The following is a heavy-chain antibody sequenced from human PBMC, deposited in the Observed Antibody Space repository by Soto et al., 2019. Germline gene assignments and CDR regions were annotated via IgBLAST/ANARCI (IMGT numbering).Heavy chain of an antibody. V-gene: IGHV1-69*01. J-gene: IGHJ3*02. CDR1: GGTFSSSA. CDR2: IIPTFGTA. CDR3: ARSETAGHRGFDI. Sequence: QVQLVQSGAEMREPGSSVKVSCKASGGTFSSSAINWLRQAPGQGPEWMGGIIPTFGTANYIEKFRGRVTITADASTSTAYMGVSSLRSEDTAMYFCARSETAGHRGFDIWGQGKMVTVSS. D-gene: IGHD6-19*01.